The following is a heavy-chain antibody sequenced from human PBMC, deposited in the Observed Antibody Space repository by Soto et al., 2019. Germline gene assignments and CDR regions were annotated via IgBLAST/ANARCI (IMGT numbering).Heavy chain of an antibody. V-gene: IGHV4-34*01. D-gene: IGHD6-6*01. CDR2: INNSGST. CDR3: ARVKRSSFWDLFFDY. Sequence: SETLSLTCAVSGGSFSGYDWSWIRQPPGKGLEWIGEINNSGSTNYNPSLKSRVTISVDTSKNQFSLKLSSVTAADTAVYYCARVKRSSFWDLFFDYWGQGTLVTVSS. CDR1: GGSFSGYD. J-gene: IGHJ4*02.